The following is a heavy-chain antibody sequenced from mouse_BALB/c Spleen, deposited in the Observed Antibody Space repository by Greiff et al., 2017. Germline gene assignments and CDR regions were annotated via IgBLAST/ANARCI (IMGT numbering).Heavy chain of an antibody. J-gene: IGHJ3*01. V-gene: IGHV1-80*01. CDR3: ASGYYGYVFAY. CDR2: IYPGDGDT. Sequence: QVQLQQSGAELVRPGSSVKISCKASGYAFSSYWMNWVKQRPGQGLEWIGQIYPGDGDTNYNGKFKGKATLTADKSSSTAYMQLSSLTSEDSAVYFGASGYYGYVFAYWGQGTLVTVSA. D-gene: IGHD1-2*01. CDR1: GYAFSSYW.